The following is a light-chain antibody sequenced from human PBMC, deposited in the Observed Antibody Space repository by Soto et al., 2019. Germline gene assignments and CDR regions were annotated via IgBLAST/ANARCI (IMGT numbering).Light chain of an antibody. CDR2: AVS. CDR3: SSYTTSSTLV. J-gene: IGLJ1*01. V-gene: IGLV2-14*01. CDR1: SGEIGNYNY. Sequence: QSALTQPASVSGSPGQSITISCTGTSGEIGNYNYVSWYQHPPGKAPKLMIYAVSDRPSGVSIRFSGSKSGNTASLTISGLQAEDEADYYCSSYTTSSTLVFGTGTQVTV.